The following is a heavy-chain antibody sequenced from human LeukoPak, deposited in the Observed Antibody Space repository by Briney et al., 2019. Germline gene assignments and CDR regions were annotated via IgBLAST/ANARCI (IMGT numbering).Heavy chain of an antibody. CDR3: AKGLKYCSGGSCSLYMDV. D-gene: IGHD2-15*01. Sequence: GGSLRLSCEASGFTFSSYPMHWVRQAPDKGLEWVAMISHHGSNEYYADSVKGRFTISRDNSKNTLYLQMNSLRAEDTAVYYCAKGLKYCSGGSCSLYMDVWGKGTTVTVSS. CDR2: ISHHGSNE. J-gene: IGHJ6*03. V-gene: IGHV3-30*14. CDR1: GFTFSSYP.